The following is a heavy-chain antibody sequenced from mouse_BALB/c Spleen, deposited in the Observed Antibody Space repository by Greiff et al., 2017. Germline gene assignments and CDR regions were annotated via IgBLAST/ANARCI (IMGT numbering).Heavy chain of an antibody. V-gene: IGHV1-87*01. CDR1: GYTFTSYW. D-gene: IGHD1-1*01. Sequence: QVQLQQSGAELARPGASVKLSCKASGYTFTSYWMQWVKQRPGQGLEWIGAIYPGDGDTRYTQKFKGKATLTADKSFSTAYMQLSSLASEDSAVYYCARYGTHYYAMDYWGQGTSVTVSS. CDR2: IYPGDGDT. J-gene: IGHJ4*01. CDR3: ARYGTHYYAMDY.